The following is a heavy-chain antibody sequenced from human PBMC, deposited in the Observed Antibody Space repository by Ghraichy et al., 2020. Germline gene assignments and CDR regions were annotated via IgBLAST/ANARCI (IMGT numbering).Heavy chain of an antibody. V-gene: IGHV7-4-1*02. CDR1: GYTFNSLG. D-gene: IGHD3-16*01. CDR3: ARDNRIGGKDLDY. Sequence: ASVKGSCKISGYTFNSLGINWVRQAPGHGLDWMGWINTNSGNPTYAQGFTGRFVFSLDTSVSTAYLQISNLKPEDTAVYYCARDNRIGGKDLDYWGQGTLVIVSS. CDR2: INTNSGNP. J-gene: IGHJ4*02.